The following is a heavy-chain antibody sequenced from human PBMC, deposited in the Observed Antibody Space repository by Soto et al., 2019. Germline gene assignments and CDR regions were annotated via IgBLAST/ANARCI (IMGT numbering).Heavy chain of an antibody. D-gene: IGHD3-16*02. J-gene: IGHJ4*02. CDR3: TRSMGSGGVIGGFDY. V-gene: IGHV1-69*01. CDR1: GGTFNTYA. Sequence: QVQLVQSATEVKKPGSAVKVSCKASGGTFNTYAMNWVRQAPGQGLEWMGGIIPMFDTPRYAQKFQGRVTITVDESTTTAYMELSSLRSDDTAVYYCTRSMGSGGVIGGFDYWGQGTLVTVSS. CDR2: IIPMFDTP.